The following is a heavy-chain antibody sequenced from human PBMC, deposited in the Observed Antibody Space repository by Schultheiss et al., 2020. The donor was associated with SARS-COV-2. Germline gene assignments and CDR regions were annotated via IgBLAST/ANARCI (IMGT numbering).Heavy chain of an antibody. J-gene: IGHJ6*02. CDR2: ISYDGSNK. CDR1: GFTFSSYA. D-gene: IGHD3-3*02. CDR3: ARDISSYYGMDV. Sequence: GGSLRLSCAASGFTFSSYAMHWVRQAPGKGLEWVAVISYDGSNKYYADSVKGRFTISRDNSKNTLYLQMNSLRAEDTAVYYCARDISSYYGMDVWGQGTTVTVSS. V-gene: IGHV3-30*07.